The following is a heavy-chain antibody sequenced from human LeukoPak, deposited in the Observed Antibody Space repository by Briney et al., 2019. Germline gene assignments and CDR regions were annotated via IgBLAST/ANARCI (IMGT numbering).Heavy chain of an antibody. CDR2: ISWNSGSI. CDR1: GFTFDDYA. J-gene: IGHJ5*02. CDR3: ARSGYDSWGGYYNAAAHNWFDP. Sequence: GRSLRLSCAASGFTFDDYAMHWVRQAPGKGLEWVSGISWNSGSIGYADSVKGRFTISRDNAKNTLYLQMNSLRAEDTAVYYCARSGYDSWGGYYNAAAHNWFDPWGQGTLVTVSS. V-gene: IGHV3-9*01. D-gene: IGHD3-3*01.